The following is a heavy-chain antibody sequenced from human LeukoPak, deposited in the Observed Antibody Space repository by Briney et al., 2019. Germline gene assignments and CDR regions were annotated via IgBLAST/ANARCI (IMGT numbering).Heavy chain of an antibody. Sequence: GASLKISCKGSGYGFTSYWIGWGRQMPGKGLEGMGIIYPGDSDTRYSPSFHGQLTISADKSISTAYLQWSSLKASDTAMYYCARLGGRARSYFDYWGQGTLVTVSS. CDR3: ARLGGRARSYFDY. J-gene: IGHJ4*02. D-gene: IGHD3-16*01. V-gene: IGHV5-51*01. CDR2: IYPGDSDT. CDR1: GYGFTSYW.